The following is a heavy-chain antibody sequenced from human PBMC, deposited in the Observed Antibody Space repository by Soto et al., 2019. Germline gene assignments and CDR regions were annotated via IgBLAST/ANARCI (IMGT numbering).Heavy chain of an antibody. D-gene: IGHD2-15*01. Sequence: SETLSLTCTVSGGSISSYYWSWIRQPPGKGLEWIGYIYYSGSTNYNPSLKSRVTISVDTSKNQFSLKLSSVTAADTAVYYCAESTRGSYFDYWGQGTLVTVSS. CDR3: AESTRGSYFDY. CDR2: IYYSGST. CDR1: GGSISSYY. V-gene: IGHV4-59*08. J-gene: IGHJ4*02.